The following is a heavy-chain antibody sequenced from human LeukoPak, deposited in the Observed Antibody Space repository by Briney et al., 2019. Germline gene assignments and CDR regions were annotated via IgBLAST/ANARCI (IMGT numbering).Heavy chain of an antibody. V-gene: IGHV4-4*07. CDR1: GGSISSYY. CDR3: ARDRDGYRGYDFPLDY. Sequence: SETLFLTCNAAGGSISSYYWSWIRKPAGKRLGWIGRFYTGGSTNYNPSLKSRVTMSVDKSNNTVYLRLSCVTAADTAVYYCARDRDGYRGYDFPLDYWGQGTLVTFSS. CDR2: FYTGGST. D-gene: IGHD5-12*01. J-gene: IGHJ4*02.